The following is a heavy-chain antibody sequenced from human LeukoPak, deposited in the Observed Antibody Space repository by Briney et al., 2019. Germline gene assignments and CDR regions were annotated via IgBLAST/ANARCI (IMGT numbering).Heavy chain of an antibody. CDR1: GGSISSYY. J-gene: IGHJ4*02. CDR3: ARESPLEATRYFDY. V-gene: IGHV4-59*01. Sequence: SETLSLTCTVSGGSISSYYWSWIRQPPGKGLEWIGYIYYSGSTNYNPSLKSRVTISVDTSKNQFSLKLSSVTAADTAVYYCARESPLEATRYFDYWGQGTLVTVSS. CDR2: IYYSGST. D-gene: IGHD1-26*01.